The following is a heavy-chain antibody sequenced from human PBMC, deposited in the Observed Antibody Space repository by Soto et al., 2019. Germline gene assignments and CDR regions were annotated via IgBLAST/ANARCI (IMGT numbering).Heavy chain of an antibody. Sequence: QVQLVKSGPEVRKPWASVRLSCASSGSNFNQYYIHWVRQAPGQGLARMGIINLRGGTTEYAHKFRGRVTVTGDTSTRTADMEVSSLRSDDTAVYFCSRGPDDSDVLRCDHWGQGTLITVSS. V-gene: IGHV1-46*02. CDR2: INLRGGTT. CDR1: GSNFNQYY. CDR3: SRGPDDSDVLRCDH. D-gene: IGHD4-17*01. J-gene: IGHJ4*02.